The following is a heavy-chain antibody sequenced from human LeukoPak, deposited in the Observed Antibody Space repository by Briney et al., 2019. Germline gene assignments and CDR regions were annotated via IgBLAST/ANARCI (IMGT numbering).Heavy chain of an antibody. J-gene: IGHJ6*03. CDR2: MNPNSGNT. Sequence: GASVKVSCKASGYTFTSYDINWVRQATGQGLEWMRWMNPNSGNTGYAQKFQGRVTMTRNTSISTAYMELSSLRSEDTAVYYCARRSAGSGARDYYYYMDVWGKGTTVTVSS. D-gene: IGHD2-15*01. CDR3: ARRSAGSGARDYYYYMDV. CDR1: GYTFTSYD. V-gene: IGHV1-8*01.